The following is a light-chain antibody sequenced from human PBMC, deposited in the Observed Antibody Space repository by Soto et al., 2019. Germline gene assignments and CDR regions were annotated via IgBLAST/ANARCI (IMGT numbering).Light chain of an antibody. J-gene: IGKJ1*01. CDR1: QSVSSSY. CDR3: HQYGSSPLT. V-gene: IGKV3-20*01. Sequence: EIVLTQSPGTLSLSPGERATLSCRASQSVSSSYLAWYQQKPGQAPRLLIYGASSRATGIPDRFSGSGSGTDFTLTISRLEPEDFAVYYCHQYGSSPLTFGQVTKVEI. CDR2: GAS.